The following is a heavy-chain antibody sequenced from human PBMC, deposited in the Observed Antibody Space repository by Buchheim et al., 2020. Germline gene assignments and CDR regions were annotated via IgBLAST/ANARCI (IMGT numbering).Heavy chain of an antibody. Sequence: EVQLLESGGGLVQPGGSLRLSCAASGFIFSTYSMNWVRQAPGKGLEWVSYISRSSSTIYYADSVKGRFTISRDNAKNSLDLQMNSLRDEDTAVYYCARVLRNRLRGAFDIWGQGT. CDR1: GFIFSTYS. CDR3: ARVLRNRLRGAFDI. CDR2: ISRSSSTI. V-gene: IGHV3-48*02. J-gene: IGHJ3*02. D-gene: IGHD1-14*01.